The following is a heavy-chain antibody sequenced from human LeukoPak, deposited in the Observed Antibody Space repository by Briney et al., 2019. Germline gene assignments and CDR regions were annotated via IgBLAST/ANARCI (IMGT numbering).Heavy chain of an antibody. V-gene: IGHV1-2*02. CDR3: ARDWRDATIFGVVREVYFDY. CDR1: GYTFTGYY. D-gene: IGHD3-3*01. Sequence: GASVKVSCKASGYTFTGYYMHWVRQAPGQGLEWMGWINPNSGGTNYAQKFQGRVTMTRDTSISTDYMELSRLRSDDTAVYYCARDWRDATIFGVVREVYFDYWGQGTLVTVSS. CDR2: INPNSGGT. J-gene: IGHJ4*02.